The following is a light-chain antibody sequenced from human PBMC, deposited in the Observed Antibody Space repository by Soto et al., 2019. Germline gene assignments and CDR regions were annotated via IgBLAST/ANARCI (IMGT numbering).Light chain of an antibody. CDR1: QSVSSY. Sequence: EIVLTPSPATLSLSPWERAPLSCRASQSVSSYLAWYQQKPGQAPKLLIYDASNRATGIPARFSGSGSGTDFTLTISSLQPDDFATYYCQQYNSYSWPVGQGAKVAIK. V-gene: IGKV3-11*01. CDR2: DAS. CDR3: QQYNSYSWP. J-gene: IGKJ1*01.